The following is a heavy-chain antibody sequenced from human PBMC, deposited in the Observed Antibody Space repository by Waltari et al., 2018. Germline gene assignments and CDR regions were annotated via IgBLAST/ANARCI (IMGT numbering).Heavy chain of an antibody. V-gene: IGHV4-4*02. CDR1: GDSMSSTYW. CDR3: ARDRGRGLYLDS. CDR2: VHGSGKT. Sequence: QLQLQESGPGLVKPSGTLSLTCAAPGDSMSSTYWWSWVRQPPGKGLEWLGQVHGSGKTNYSPSFASRVTISLDTYNKQFSLKVTSATAADTAVYYCARDRGRGLYLDSWGPGTLVTVS. D-gene: IGHD2-15*01. J-gene: IGHJ4*02.